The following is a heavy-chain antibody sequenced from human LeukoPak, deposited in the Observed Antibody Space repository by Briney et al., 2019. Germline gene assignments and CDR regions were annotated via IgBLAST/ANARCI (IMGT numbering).Heavy chain of an antibody. CDR3: ATGVVGATTGLVFDY. D-gene: IGHD1-26*01. CDR1: GYTLTELS. V-gene: IGHV1-24*01. CDR2: FDPEDGET. J-gene: IGHJ4*02. Sequence: GASVKVSCKVSGYTLTELSMHWVRQAPGKGLEWMGGFDPEDGETIYAQKFQGRVTMTEDTSTDTAYMELGSLRSEDTAVYYCATGVVGATTGLVFDYWGQGTLVTVSS.